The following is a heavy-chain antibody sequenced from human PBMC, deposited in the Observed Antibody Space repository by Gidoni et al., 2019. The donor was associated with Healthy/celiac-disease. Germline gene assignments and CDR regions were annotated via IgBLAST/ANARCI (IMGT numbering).Heavy chain of an antibody. V-gene: IGHV3-53*02. Sequence: EVQRVETGGGLIQPGGSLRLSCAASGFTLSSNYMSWVRQAPGKGLEWVSVIYSGGSTYYADSVKGRFTISRDNSKNTLYLQMNSLRAEDTAVYYCARASTAVAGRDYFDYWGQGTLVTVSS. D-gene: IGHD6-19*01. CDR1: GFTLSSNY. CDR3: ARASTAVAGRDYFDY. CDR2: IYSGGST. J-gene: IGHJ4*02.